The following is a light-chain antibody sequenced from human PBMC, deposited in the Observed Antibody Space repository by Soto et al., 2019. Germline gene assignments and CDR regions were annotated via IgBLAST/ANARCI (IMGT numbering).Light chain of an antibody. V-gene: IGLV2-8*01. CDR3: SSYADNNIFV. CDR1: SRDVGFYKY. CDR2: EVN. J-gene: IGLJ1*01. Sequence: QSVLTQPPSASGSPGQSVTLPCTGTSRDVGFYKYVSWYRQHPGEAPQLMIYEVNRRPSGIPDRFSGSKSGNTASLTVSGLQAEDEADYYCSSYADNNIFVFGTGTKVTVL.